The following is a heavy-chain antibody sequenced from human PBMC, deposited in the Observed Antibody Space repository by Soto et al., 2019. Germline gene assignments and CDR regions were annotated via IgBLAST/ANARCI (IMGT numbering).Heavy chain of an antibody. CDR3: AREYYGVLTGYHHGY. CDR2: ISSDGTTT. V-gene: IGHV3-74*01. CDR1: GFSFRSYW. D-gene: IGHD3-9*01. J-gene: IGHJ4*02. Sequence: VQLVESGGGLVQSGGSLGLSCVASGFSFRSYWMHWVRQAPGKGLVWVARISSDGTTTTYADSANGRFTVSRDNAANTRYLQMSSLRAEDTAVYYCAREYYGVLTGYHHGYWGQGALVTVSS.